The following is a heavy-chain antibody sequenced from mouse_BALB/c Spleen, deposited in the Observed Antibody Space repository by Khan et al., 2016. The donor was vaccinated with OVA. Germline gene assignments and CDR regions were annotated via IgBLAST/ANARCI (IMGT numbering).Heavy chain of an antibody. J-gene: IGHJ3*01. Sequence: EVELVESGGGLVQPGGSLKLSCAASGFTFSSYGMSWVRQTPDKRLELVATINSNGGSTYYPDSVKGRFTISRDNAKNTLYLQMSSLKSEDTAMYYCAKERWLLLSWFAYWGQGTLVTVSA. D-gene: IGHD2-3*01. CDR1: GFTFSSYG. CDR3: AKERWLLLSWFAY. CDR2: INSNGGST. V-gene: IGHV5-6-3*01.